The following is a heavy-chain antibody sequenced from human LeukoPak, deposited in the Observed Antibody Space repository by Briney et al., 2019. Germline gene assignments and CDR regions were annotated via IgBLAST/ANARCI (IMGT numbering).Heavy chain of an antibody. J-gene: IGHJ4*02. Sequence: GGSLRLSCAASGFTFSGYSMNWVRQAPGKGLEWVSYISSSSSTIYYADSVKGRFTISRDNAKNSLYLQMNSLRAEDTAVYYCARRDDWSDFDYWGQGTLVTVSS. V-gene: IGHV3-48*01. CDR2: ISSSSSTI. CDR1: GFTFSGYS. CDR3: ARRDDWSDFDY. D-gene: IGHD3-9*01.